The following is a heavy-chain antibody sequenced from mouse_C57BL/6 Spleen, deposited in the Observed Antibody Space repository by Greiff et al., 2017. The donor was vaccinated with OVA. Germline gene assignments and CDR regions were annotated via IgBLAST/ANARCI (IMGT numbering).Heavy chain of an antibody. CDR1: GFTFSSYG. D-gene: IGHD2-2*01. CDR2: ISSGGSYT. Sequence: EVKVVESGGDLVKPGGSLKLSCAASGFTFSSYGMSWVRQTPDKRLEWVATISSGGSYTYYPDSVKGRFTISRDNAKNTLYLQMSSLKSEDTAMYYCARPGGYDQGYFDVWGTGTTVTVSS. CDR3: ARPGGYDQGYFDV. V-gene: IGHV5-6*01. J-gene: IGHJ1*03.